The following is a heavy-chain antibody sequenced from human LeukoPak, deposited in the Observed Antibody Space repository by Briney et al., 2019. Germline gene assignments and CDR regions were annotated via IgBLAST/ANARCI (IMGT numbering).Heavy chain of an antibody. D-gene: IGHD3-3*01. V-gene: IGHV4-59*01. CDR1: GGSISSYY. J-gene: IGHJ4*02. CDR3: ARGLRFLEWSYFDY. CDR2: IYYSGST. Sequence: SETLSLTCTVPGGSISSYYWSWIRQPPGKGLEWIGYIYYSGSTNYNPSLKSRVTISVDTSKNQFSLKLSSVTAADTAVYYCARGLRFLEWSYFDYWDQGTLVTVSS.